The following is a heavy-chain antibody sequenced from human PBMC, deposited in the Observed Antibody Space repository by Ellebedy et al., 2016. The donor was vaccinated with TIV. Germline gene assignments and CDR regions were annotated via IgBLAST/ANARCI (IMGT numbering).Heavy chain of an antibody. J-gene: IGHJ4*02. CDR2: IKQDGSGK. D-gene: IGHD6-19*01. V-gene: IGHV3-7*04. Sequence: PGGSLRLSCAGSGFTFSNYWMSWVRQAPGKGLEWVANIKQDGSGKYYVDSVKGRFTITRDNAKNSLYLQMTILRADDTAVYYCKRDVGYVAGTGGYWGQGTLVTVSS. CDR1: GFTFSNYW. CDR3: KRDVGYVAGTGGY.